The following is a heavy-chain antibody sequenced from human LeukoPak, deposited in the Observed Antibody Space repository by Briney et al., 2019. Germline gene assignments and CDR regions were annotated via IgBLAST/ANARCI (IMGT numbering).Heavy chain of an antibody. V-gene: IGHV3-48*04. D-gene: IGHD3-10*02. J-gene: IGHJ6*04. CDR2: ISSSSTSI. CDR3: AELGITMIGGV. Sequence: GGSLRLSCAASGFTFSNYNMNWVRQAPGKGLEWVSYISSSSTSIYYADSVKGRFTISRDNAKNSLYLQMNSLRAEDTAVYYCAELGITMIGGVWGKGTTVTISS. CDR1: GFTFSNYN.